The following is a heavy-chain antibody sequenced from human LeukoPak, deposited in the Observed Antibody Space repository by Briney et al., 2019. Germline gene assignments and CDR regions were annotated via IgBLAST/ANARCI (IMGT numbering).Heavy chain of an antibody. V-gene: IGHV3-43*02. J-gene: IGHJ4*02. CDR3: AKDDWSRHFDY. CDR1: GFKFDDYV. D-gene: IGHD3-9*01. CDR2: IDGDGGST. Sequence: GGSQTLFCAASGFKFDDYVMHWVRQAPGKGLEWVSLIDGDGGSTYYADSVKGRFTISRDNRRDSLYLQMNSLRTDDTALYYCAKDDWSRHFDYPGQRTLVTVSS.